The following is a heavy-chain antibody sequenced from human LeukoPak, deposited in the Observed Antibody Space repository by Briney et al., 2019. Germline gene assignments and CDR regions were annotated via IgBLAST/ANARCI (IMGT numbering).Heavy chain of an antibody. CDR3: HASIVGASDYYYGMDV. Sequence: GGSLRLSCAASGFTFDDYAMHWVRQAPGKGLEWVSGISWNSGSIGYADSVKGRFTISRDNAKNSLYLQMNSLRAEDTALYYCHASIVGASDYYYGMDVWGQGTTVTVSS. J-gene: IGHJ6*02. V-gene: IGHV3-9*01. D-gene: IGHD1-26*01. CDR2: ISWNSGSI. CDR1: GFTFDDYA.